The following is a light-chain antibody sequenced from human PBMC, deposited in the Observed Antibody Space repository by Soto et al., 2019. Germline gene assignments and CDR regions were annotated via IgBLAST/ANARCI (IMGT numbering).Light chain of an antibody. V-gene: IGKV3-15*01. CDR3: QQYNNWPWT. Sequence: EIVMTQSPATLSVSPGERVTLSCRASQSVSANLAWYQQKPGHAPRLLIYGASARATGFPARFSGSGSGTDFTLTISSLQSEDFAVYYCQQYNNWPWTFGQGTKVDIK. CDR2: GAS. CDR1: QSVSAN. J-gene: IGKJ1*01.